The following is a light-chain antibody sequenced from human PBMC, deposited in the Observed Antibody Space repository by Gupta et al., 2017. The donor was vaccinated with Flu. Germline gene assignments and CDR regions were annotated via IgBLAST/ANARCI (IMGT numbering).Light chain of an antibody. V-gene: IGLV6-57*01. CDR3: QSYDNTNQRWM. Sequence: FMLTQPHSVSESPGKTVSISCTRSGGSIATNYVQWYQQRPGSSPTTVIYEYSQRPSGVPDRFSGSIDSSSNSASLVISGLKTDDEADYYCQSYDNTNQRWMFGRGTRLTVL. CDR2: EYS. J-gene: IGLJ3*02. CDR1: GGSIATNY.